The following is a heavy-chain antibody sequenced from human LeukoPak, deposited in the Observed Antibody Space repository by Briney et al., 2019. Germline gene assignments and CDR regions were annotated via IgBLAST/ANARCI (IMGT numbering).Heavy chain of an antibody. CDR1: KFTFNNYA. J-gene: IGHJ4*02. Sequence: QSGGSLRLSCLASKFTFNNYAMTWVRQAPGKGLEWVSSISGSGDNMDYADSVKGRFTISRDNSKNTLYLHMNSLRTEDTAVYYCASYYYTSSGFDRYFDYWGQGTLVTVSS. V-gene: IGHV3-23*01. CDR2: ISGSGDNM. D-gene: IGHD3-22*01. CDR3: ASYYYTSSGFDRYFDY.